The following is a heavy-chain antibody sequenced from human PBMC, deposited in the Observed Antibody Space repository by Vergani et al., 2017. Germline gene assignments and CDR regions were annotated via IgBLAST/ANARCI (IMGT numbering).Heavy chain of an antibody. CDR3: ARDTVTGIRYFNY. J-gene: IGHJ4*02. CDR1: GFTFSNYG. CDR2: IRYDGSNT. V-gene: IGHV3-30*02. Sequence: QVQLVESGGGVVQPGGSLRLSCGASGFTFSNYGMHWVRQAPGKGLEWVTFIRYDGSNTYYADSVKGRFTISRDNSKNTLFLQMNSLRPEDTAVYYCARDTVTGIRYFNYGGQGTLVTVSS. D-gene: IGHD6-19*01.